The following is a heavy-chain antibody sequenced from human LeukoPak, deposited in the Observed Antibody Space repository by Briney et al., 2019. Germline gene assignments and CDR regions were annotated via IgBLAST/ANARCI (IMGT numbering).Heavy chain of an antibody. CDR1: GYTFTSYG. CDR3: ARVWFGELAYYYYMDV. V-gene: IGHV1-18*01. Sequence: ASVKVSCKASGYTFTSYGISWVRQAPGQGLEWMGWISAYNGNTNYAQKLQGRVTMTTDTSTSTAYMELSRLRSDDTAVYYCARVWFGELAYYYYMDVWGKGTTVTVSS. J-gene: IGHJ6*03. D-gene: IGHD3-10*01. CDR2: ISAYNGNT.